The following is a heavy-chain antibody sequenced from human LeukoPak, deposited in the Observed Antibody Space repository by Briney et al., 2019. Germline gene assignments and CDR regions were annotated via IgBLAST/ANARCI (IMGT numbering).Heavy chain of an antibody. V-gene: IGHV3-23*01. CDR2: ISGSGGST. Sequence: GESLKISCAASGFTFSSYAMSWVRQAPGKGLEWVSAISGSGGSTYYADSVKGRFTISRDNSKNTLYLQMNSLRAEDTAVYYCAKDSSVRVLKTYYFDYWGQGTLVTVSS. CDR3: AKDSSVRVLKTYYFDY. D-gene: IGHD2/OR15-2a*01. J-gene: IGHJ4*02. CDR1: GFTFSSYA.